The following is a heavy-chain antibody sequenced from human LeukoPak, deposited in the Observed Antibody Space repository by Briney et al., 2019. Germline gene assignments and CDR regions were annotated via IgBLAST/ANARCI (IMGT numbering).Heavy chain of an antibody. D-gene: IGHD6-13*01. V-gene: IGHV3-53*01. J-gene: IGHJ4*02. CDR1: GFTVSSNY. CDR3: ASQYSSSWSFDY. Sequence: RGSLRLSCAASGFTVSSNYMNWVRQAPGKGLEWVSVIHSGGSTYYADSVKGRFAISRDNSKNTLFLQMNSLRAEDTAVYYCASQYSSSWSFDYWGQGTLVTVSS. CDR2: IHSGGST.